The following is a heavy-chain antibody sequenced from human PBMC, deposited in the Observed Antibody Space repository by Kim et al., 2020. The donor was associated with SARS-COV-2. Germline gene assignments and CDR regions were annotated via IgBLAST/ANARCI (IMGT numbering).Heavy chain of an antibody. V-gene: IGHV3-21*01. CDR2: ISSSSSYI. CDR1: GFTFSSYS. CDR3: ARVHSGYDSNGMDV. J-gene: IGHJ6*02. D-gene: IGHD5-12*01. Sequence: GGSLRLSCAASGFTFSSYSMNWVRQAPGKGLEWVSSISSSSSYIYYADSVKGRFTISRDNAKNSLYLQMNSLRAEDTAVYYCARVHSGYDSNGMDVWGQGTTVTVSS.